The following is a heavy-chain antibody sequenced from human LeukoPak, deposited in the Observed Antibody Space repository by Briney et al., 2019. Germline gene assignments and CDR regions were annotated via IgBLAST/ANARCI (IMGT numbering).Heavy chain of an antibody. J-gene: IGHJ3*02. V-gene: IGHV4-4*07. Sequence: PSETLSLTCTVSGGSTTSYYWSWIRQPAGKGLEYFGRINTSGSTNYNPSLKSRVTMSVDTSKNLFSLKLSSVTAADTAVYYCASLALPAAVGAFHIWGQGTMVILSS. D-gene: IGHD2-2*01. CDR1: GGSTTSYY. CDR3: ASLALPAAVGAFHI. CDR2: INTSGST.